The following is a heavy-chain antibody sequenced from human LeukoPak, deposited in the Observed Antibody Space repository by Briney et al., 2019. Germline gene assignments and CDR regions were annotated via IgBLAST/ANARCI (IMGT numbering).Heavy chain of an antibody. CDR2: IIPIFGTA. J-gene: IGHJ6*02. V-gene: IGHV1-69*05. CDR3: ARDQPSCSGPSCYTYYYYGMDV. CDR1: GGTFSSYA. Sequence: SVKVSCKASGGTFSSYAISWVRQAPGQGLEWMGGIIPIFGTANYAQRVQGRVTLTTDTSTSTAYMELRSLRSDDTAVYYCARDQPSCSGPSCYTYYYYGMDVWGQGTTVTVSS. D-gene: IGHD2-2*02.